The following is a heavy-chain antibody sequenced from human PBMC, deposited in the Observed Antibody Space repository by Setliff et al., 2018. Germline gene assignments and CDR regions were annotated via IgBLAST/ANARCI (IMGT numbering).Heavy chain of an antibody. D-gene: IGHD3-22*01. V-gene: IGHV3-30*02. J-gene: IGHJ4*02. CDR2: IRPDGSNK. CDR3: AKDTYYYDSSGYYVFDY. Sequence: GGSPRLSCAASGFTFSGYGIHWVRQAPGKGLEWVAFIRPDGSNKYYADFVKGLFTISRDNSKNTLYLQMNSLRVEDTAVYYCAKDTYYYDSSGYYVFDYWGQGTLVTVSS. CDR1: GFTFSGYG.